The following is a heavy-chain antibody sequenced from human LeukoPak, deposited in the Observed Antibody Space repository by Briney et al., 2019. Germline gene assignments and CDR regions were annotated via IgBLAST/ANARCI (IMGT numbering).Heavy chain of an antibody. Sequence: GGFLRLSCATSGFTFSDYGMHWVRQAPGKGLEWVAFIWNDGSKKLYADSVQGRFTISRDDSKNMLYLQMHILRIEDTALYYCARDRQDGDYLYYYYGMDVWGQGTTVTVSS. CDR1: GFTFSDYG. CDR3: ARDRQDGDYLYYYYGMDV. V-gene: IGHV3-30*02. J-gene: IGHJ6*02. CDR2: IWNDGSKK. D-gene: IGHD4-17*01.